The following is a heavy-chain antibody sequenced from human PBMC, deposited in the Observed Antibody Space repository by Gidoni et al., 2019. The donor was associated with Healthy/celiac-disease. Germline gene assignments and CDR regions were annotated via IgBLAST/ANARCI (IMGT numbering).Heavy chain of an antibody. CDR1: GFTFRSYS. J-gene: IGHJ4*02. D-gene: IGHD2-15*01. Sequence: EVQLVESGGGLVKPGGSLRLSCAASGFTFRSYSMNWVCQAPGKGLEWVSSISSISSYIYYSDSVKGRFTSSRDNAKNLPYLQMNSLRAEDTAVYYCARDAEVVVAATYYDYGGQGTLVTVSS. CDR3: ARDAEVVVAATYYDY. V-gene: IGHV3-21*01. CDR2: ISSISSYI.